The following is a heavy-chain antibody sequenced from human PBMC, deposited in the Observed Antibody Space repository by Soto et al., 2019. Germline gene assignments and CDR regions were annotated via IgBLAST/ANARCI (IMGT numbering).Heavy chain of an antibody. D-gene: IGHD1-7*01. Sequence: GGSLRLSCAASGFTFDDYAMHWVRQAPGKGLEWVSGISWNSGSIGYADSVKGRFTISRDNAKNSLYLQMNSLRAEDTALYYCAKDRELELQLYFYYWGQGTLVTVSS. CDR3: AKDRELELQLYFYY. V-gene: IGHV3-9*01. CDR2: ISWNSGSI. J-gene: IGHJ4*02. CDR1: GFTFDDYA.